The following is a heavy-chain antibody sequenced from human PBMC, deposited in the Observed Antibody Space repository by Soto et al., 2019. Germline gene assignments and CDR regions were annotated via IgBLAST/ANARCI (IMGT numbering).Heavy chain of an antibody. V-gene: IGHV4-39*01. CDR2: IYYSGST. D-gene: IGHD3-22*01. Sequence: QLQLQESGPGLVKPSETLSLTCTVSGGSISSSSYYWGWIRQPPGQGLEWIGSIYYSGSTYYNPSLKSRVTISVDTSKNQFSLKLSSVTAADTAVYYCARQGFNYYDSSGYYAGEFDYWGQGTLVTVSS. J-gene: IGHJ4*02. CDR1: GGSISSSSYY. CDR3: ARQGFNYYDSSGYYAGEFDY.